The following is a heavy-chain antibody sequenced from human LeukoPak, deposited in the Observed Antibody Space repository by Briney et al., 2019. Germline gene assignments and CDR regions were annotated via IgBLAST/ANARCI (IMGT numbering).Heavy chain of an antibody. V-gene: IGHV1-2*02. Sequence: ASVKVSCKASGYTFTGYYMHWVRQAPGQGLEWMGWINPNSGGTNYAQKFQGRVTITRNTSISTAYMELSSLRSEDTAVYYCVAIPHAFDIWGQGTMVTVSS. J-gene: IGHJ3*02. CDR3: VAIPHAFDI. D-gene: IGHD1-14*01. CDR2: INPNSGGT. CDR1: GYTFTGYY.